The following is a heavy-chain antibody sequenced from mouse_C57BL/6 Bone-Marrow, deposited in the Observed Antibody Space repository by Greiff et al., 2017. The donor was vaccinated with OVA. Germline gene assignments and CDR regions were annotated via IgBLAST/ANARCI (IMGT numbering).Heavy chain of an antibody. V-gene: IGHV14-1*01. CDR1: GFNIKDYY. CDR3: TTKGYFDY. CDR2: IDPEAGAT. J-gene: IGHJ2*01. Sequence: VQLQQSGAELVRPGASVKLSCTASGFNIKDYYMHWVKQRPEPGLEWIGRIDPEAGATDYAPTFQGKATMTADTSSNTAYLQLSSLTSEDTAVYYGTTKGYFDYWGQGTTLTVAA.